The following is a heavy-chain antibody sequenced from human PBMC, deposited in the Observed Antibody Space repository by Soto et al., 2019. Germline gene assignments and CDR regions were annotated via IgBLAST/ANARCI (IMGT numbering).Heavy chain of an antibody. Sequence: QVQLVQSGAEVRKPGSSVKVSCKASGGTFSTSAMNWVRQAPGQGLEWMGSIIPVFGPATYAQSFQGRLTITADGSTTTGDMELSRLRAEDTAVYYCATQLTGDLDFWGQGTLLIVSS. J-gene: IGHJ4*02. D-gene: IGHD7-27*01. V-gene: IGHV1-69*15. CDR2: IIPVFGPA. CDR1: GGTFSTSA. CDR3: ATQLTGDLDF.